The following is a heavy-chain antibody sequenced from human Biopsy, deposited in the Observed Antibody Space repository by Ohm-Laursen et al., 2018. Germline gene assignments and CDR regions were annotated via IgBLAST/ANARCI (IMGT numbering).Heavy chain of an antibody. CDR2: ISYTGYT. J-gene: IGHJ4*02. V-gene: IGHV4-59*11. D-gene: IGHD4-23*01. CDR3: ARGSNDFGGLYFPR. Sequence: SQTLSLTCTVSGGSFTGHYWSWIRQSPGKGLEWIGHISYTGYTSYNASLKSQVTISVDTSRNHLSLRLSSLTAADTAVYYCARGSNDFGGLYFPRWGQGTLLTVSS. CDR1: GGSFTGHY.